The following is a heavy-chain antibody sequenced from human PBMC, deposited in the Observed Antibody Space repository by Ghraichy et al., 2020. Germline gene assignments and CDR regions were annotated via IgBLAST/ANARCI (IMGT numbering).Heavy chain of an antibody. CDR2: IYSGGST. J-gene: IGHJ4*02. CDR3: ARDPRVGATTGGD. Sequence: GGSLRLSCAASGFTVSSNYMSWVRRAPGKGLEWVSVIYSGGSTYYADSVKGRFTISRDNSKNTLYLQMSSLRAEDTAVYYCARDPRVGATTGGDWGQGTLVTVSS. D-gene: IGHD1-26*01. V-gene: IGHV3-66*01. CDR1: GFTVSSNY.